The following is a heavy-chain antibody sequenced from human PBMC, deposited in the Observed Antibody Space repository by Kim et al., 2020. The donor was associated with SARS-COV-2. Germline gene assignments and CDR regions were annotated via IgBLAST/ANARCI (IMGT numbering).Heavy chain of an antibody. J-gene: IGHJ4*02. D-gene: IGHD4-17*01. CDR2: IYYSGST. CDR1: GGSISSYY. Sequence: SETLSLTCTVSGGSISSYYWSWIRQPPGKGLEWIGYIYYSGSTNYNPSLKSRVTISVDTSKNQFSLKLSSVTAADTAVYYCARLNRGFYGGNAYFYYWGQGTLVTVSS. V-gene: IGHV4-59*01. CDR3: ARLNRGFYGGNAYFYY.